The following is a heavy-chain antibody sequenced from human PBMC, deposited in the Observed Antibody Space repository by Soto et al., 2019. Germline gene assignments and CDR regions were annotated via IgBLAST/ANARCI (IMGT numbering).Heavy chain of an antibody. D-gene: IGHD3-10*01. CDR3: ARESAGSGRNNWFDP. J-gene: IGHJ5*02. CDR1: GGSISSYY. Sequence: PSESLSLTCTVSGGSISSYYWSCVRQPPGKGLEWIGFIHRTGSTKYNPSVESRVTISLDMFRNQLSLRLRSVTAADTAVYYCARESAGSGRNNWFDPWGQGILVNVS. V-gene: IGHV4-59*01. CDR2: IHRTGST.